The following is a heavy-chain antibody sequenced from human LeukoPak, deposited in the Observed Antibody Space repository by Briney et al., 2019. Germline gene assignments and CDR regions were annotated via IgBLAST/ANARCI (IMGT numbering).Heavy chain of an antibody. CDR3: ARDYSSSWALYNWFDP. CDR1: GGSISSGSYY. D-gene: IGHD6-13*01. CDR2: IYTSGST. J-gene: IGHJ5*02. Sequence: SETLSLTCTVSGGSISSGSYYWSWIRQPAGKGLGWIGRIYTSGSTNYNPSLKSRVTISVDTSKNQFSLKLSSVTAADTAVYYCARDYSSSWALYNWFDPWGQGTLVTVSS. V-gene: IGHV4-61*02.